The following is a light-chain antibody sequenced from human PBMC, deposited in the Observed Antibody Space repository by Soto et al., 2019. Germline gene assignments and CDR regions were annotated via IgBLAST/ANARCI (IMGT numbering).Light chain of an antibody. CDR1: QSGTNW. J-gene: IGKJ2*01. CDR3: QQYTTYPYT. V-gene: IGKV1-5*01. Sequence: DIQMTQSPSPLSASVGDRVTITCRASQSGTNWLAWYQQKPGKAPNLLIYDASRLQSGIPSRFSCSGSGTEFTLTISSLQPDDFATYYCQQYTTYPYTFGQGTKLEIK. CDR2: DAS.